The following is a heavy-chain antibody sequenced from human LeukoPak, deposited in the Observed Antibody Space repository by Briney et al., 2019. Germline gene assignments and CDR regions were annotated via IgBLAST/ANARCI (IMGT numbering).Heavy chain of an antibody. CDR1: RYTFTDYY. CDR3: ASGASAFDY. CDR2: INPNTGGT. V-gene: IGHV1-2*02. Sequence: ASVKVSCKASRYTFTDYYMHWVRQAPGQGREWMGWINPNTGGTNYAQKFQGRVTMTRDTSIRTAYMELSSLRSDDTAMYYCASGASAFDYWGQGTLVTVSS. J-gene: IGHJ4*02. D-gene: IGHD3-16*01.